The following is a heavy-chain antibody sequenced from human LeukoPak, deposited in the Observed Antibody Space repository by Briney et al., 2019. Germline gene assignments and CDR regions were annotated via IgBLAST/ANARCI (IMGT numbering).Heavy chain of an antibody. J-gene: IGHJ4*02. CDR1: GFTFSSYA. D-gene: IGHD2-21*02. Sequence: GGSLRLSCAASGFTFSSYAMSWVRQAPGKGLDWVSTISGSGGGTHYADSVKGRFTISRDSSKNTVYLQMNSLRAEDTAVYYCAKDLRGYCGGDCYSAEYWGRGTLVTVSS. CDR2: ISGSGGGT. V-gene: IGHV3-23*01. CDR3: AKDLRGYCGGDCYSAEY.